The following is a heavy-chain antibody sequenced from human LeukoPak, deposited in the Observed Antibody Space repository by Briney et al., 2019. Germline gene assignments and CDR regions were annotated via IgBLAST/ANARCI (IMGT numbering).Heavy chain of an antibody. CDR2: MYYSGST. J-gene: IGHJ6*03. Sequence: PSETLSLTCTVSGGSISSYYWSWIRQPPGKGLEWIGYMYYSGSTYYNPSLKSRVTISVDTSKNQFSLKVTSMTAADTAVYYCTRNYNRFHYYMDVWGKGTTVTVSS. CDR3: TRNYNRFHYYMDV. V-gene: IGHV4-59*12. D-gene: IGHD5-24*01. CDR1: GGSISSYY.